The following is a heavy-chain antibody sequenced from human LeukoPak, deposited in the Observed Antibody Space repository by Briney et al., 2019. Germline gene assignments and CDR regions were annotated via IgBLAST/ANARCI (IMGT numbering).Heavy chain of an antibody. CDR1: GGSLSGYY. J-gene: IGHJ4*02. Sequence: SETLSLTCAVYGGSLSGYYWSWIRQPPGKGLEWIGEINHSGSTNYNPSLKSRVTISVDTSKNQSSLKLSSVTAADTAVYYCASSSSSPIDYWGQGTLVTVSS. V-gene: IGHV4-34*01. CDR2: INHSGST. CDR3: ASSSSSPIDY. D-gene: IGHD6-6*01.